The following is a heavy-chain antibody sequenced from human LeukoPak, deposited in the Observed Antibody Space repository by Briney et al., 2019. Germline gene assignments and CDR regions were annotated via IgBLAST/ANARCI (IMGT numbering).Heavy chain of an antibody. V-gene: IGHV1-46*01. J-gene: IGHJ4*02. CDR2: INPSGGST. CDR3: AREVLRLDY. Sequence: WASVKVSCKASNYTFISYSITWVRQAPGQGLEWMGIINPSGGSTSYAQKFQGRVTMTRDMSTSTVYMELSSLRSEDTAVYYCAREVLRLDYWGQGTLVTVSS. CDR1: NYTFISYS.